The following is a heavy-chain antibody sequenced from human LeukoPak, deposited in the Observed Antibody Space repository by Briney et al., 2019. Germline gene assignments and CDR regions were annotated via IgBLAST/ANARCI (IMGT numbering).Heavy chain of an antibody. CDR2: INPNSGGT. V-gene: IGHV1-2*02. Sequence: ASVKVSCKASGYTFTGYYMHWVRQAPGQGLEWMGWINPNSGGTNYAQKFQGRVTMTRDTSISTAYMELSRLRSDDTAVYYCALCIVGHNYYYYGMDVWGQGTTVTVSS. CDR3: ALCIVGHNYYYYGMDV. CDR1: GYTFTGYY. J-gene: IGHJ6*02. D-gene: IGHD1-26*01.